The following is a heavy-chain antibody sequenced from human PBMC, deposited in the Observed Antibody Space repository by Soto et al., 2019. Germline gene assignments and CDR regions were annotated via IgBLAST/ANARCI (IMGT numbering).Heavy chain of an antibody. V-gene: IGHV4-4*07. J-gene: IGHJ5*02. CDR1: GGSISKFY. CDR3: VRDGSKTLRDWFDP. D-gene: IGHD3-10*01. Sequence: SETLSLTCSVSGGSISKFYWSWIRKTAGKGLEWMGRVYATGTTDYNPSLRSRVATSVDISRKTFSLRLTSVTAADTGMYYCVRDGSKTLRDWFDPWGQGKLVTVS. CDR2: VYATGTT.